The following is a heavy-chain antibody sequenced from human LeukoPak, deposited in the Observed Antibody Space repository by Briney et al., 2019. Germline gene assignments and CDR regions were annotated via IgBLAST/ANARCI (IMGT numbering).Heavy chain of an antibody. CDR2: ISWNSGSI. CDR1: GFTFDDYA. Sequence: GRSLRLSCAASGFTFDDYAMHWDRQAPGKGLEWVSGISWNSGSIGYADSVKGRFTISRDNAKNSLYLQMNSLRAEDTALYYCAKDISPEYYYGMDVWGQGTTVTVSS. J-gene: IGHJ6*02. V-gene: IGHV3-9*01. CDR3: AKDISPEYYYGMDV.